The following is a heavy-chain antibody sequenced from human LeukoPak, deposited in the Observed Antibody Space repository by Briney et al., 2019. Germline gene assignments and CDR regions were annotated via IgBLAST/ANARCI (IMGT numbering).Heavy chain of an antibody. V-gene: IGHV4-38-2*02. CDR1: GYSISSGYY. J-gene: IGHJ4*02. D-gene: IGHD5-18*01. CDR2: IYHSGST. Sequence: SETLSLTCTVSGYSISSGYYWDWIRQSPGKGLEWIGSIYHSGSTYYNPSMKSRVTISVDTSKNQFSLKLSSVTAADTAVYYCARGGGYSTGFDYWGQGTLVTVSS. CDR3: ARGGGYSTGFDY.